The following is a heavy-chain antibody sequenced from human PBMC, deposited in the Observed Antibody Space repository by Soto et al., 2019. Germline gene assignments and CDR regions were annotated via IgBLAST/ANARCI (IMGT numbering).Heavy chain of an antibody. Sequence: SGPTLVKPTQTLTLTCTFSGFSLSTSGVGVGWIRQPPGKALEWLALIYWDDDKRYSPSLKSRLTITKDTSKNQVVLTMTNMDPVDTATYYCAAPSSGFIAAAGTNGAFDIWGQGTMVTVSS. CDR2: IYWDDDK. CDR3: AAPSSGFIAAAGTNGAFDI. V-gene: IGHV2-5*02. CDR1: GFSLSTSGVG. D-gene: IGHD6-13*01. J-gene: IGHJ3*02.